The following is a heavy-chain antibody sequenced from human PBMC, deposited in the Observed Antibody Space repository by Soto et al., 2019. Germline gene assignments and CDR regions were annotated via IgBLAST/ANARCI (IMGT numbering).Heavy chain of an antibody. J-gene: IGHJ6*02. V-gene: IGHV3-30*03. CDR2: ISYDGSNE. CDR1: GFTFSSYG. D-gene: IGHD6-13*01. Sequence: QVQLVESGGGVVQPGRSLRLSCGASGFTFSSYGIHWVRQAPGKGLEWVSVISYDGSNEYYADSVKGRFTISRDNSKNTLYLQMNSLRAGDTAVYYCARDVRALDYRSLYYYYYGMDVWGQGTTVTVSS. CDR3: ARDVRALDYRSLYYYYYGMDV.